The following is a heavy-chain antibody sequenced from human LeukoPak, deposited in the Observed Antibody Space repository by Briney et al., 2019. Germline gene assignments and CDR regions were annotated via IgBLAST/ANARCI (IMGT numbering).Heavy chain of an antibody. CDR1: GGSISSYY. CDR2: IYYSGST. J-gene: IGHJ4*02. D-gene: IGHD3-22*01. CDR3: ARDHGYDSSGYYYVFDY. Sequence: SETLSLTCTVSGGSISSYYWSWIRQPPGKGLEWIGYIYYSGSTNYNPSLKSRVTISVDTSKNQFSLKLSSVTAADTAVYYCARDHGYDSSGYYYVFDYWGQGTLVTVSS. V-gene: IGHV4-59*01.